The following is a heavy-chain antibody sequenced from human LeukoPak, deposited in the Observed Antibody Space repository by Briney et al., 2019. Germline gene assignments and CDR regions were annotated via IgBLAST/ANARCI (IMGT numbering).Heavy chain of an antibody. Sequence: GGSLTLSCAASGFTFSSYAMSWLRQAPGKGLECVSPISGCGGSTYYADSVKGRFIISRDNSKNKLYLQMNSLRAEDTAVYYCAKCSYGFSGPNFDYGGRGTLVTVS. D-gene: IGHD5-18*01. V-gene: IGHV3-23*01. CDR3: AKCSYGFSGPNFDY. CDR2: ISGCGGST. J-gene: IGHJ4*02. CDR1: GFTFSSYA.